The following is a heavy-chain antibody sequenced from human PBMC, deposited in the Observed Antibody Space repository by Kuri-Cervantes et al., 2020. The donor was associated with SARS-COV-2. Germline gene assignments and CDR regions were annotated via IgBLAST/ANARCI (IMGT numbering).Heavy chain of an antibody. CDR1: GFTFSSYA. Sequence: GGSLRLSCAASGFTFSSYAMHWVRQAPGKGLEWVAVISYDGSNKYYADSVKGRFTISRDNSKNTLYRQMNSLRAEDTAVYYCARNNCSGGSCYGYYYMDVWGKGTTVTVSS. D-gene: IGHD2-15*01. CDR2: ISYDGSNK. J-gene: IGHJ6*03. CDR3: ARNNCSGGSCYGYYYMDV. V-gene: IGHV3-30-3*01.